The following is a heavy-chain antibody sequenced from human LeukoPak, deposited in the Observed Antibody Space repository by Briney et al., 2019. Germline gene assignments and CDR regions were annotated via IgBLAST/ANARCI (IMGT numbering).Heavy chain of an antibody. V-gene: IGHV3-30*04. CDR3: AREITAARTTNDH. CDR1: GFTFNNYI. CDR2: ISYDGSNK. Sequence: GGSLRLSCAASGFTFNNYIMQWVRQAPVKGLEWVAIISYDGSNKYYAEYVQGRFTISRDNSKNMLFLQMNSLRAEDTAVYYCAREITAARTTNDHWGQGTLVTVSS. J-gene: IGHJ4*02. D-gene: IGHD6-6*01.